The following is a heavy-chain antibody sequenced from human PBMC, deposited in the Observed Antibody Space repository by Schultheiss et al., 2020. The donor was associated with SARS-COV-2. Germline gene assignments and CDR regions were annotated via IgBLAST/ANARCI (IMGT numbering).Heavy chain of an antibody. CDR3: ASLRYSSSWPYFDY. CDR1: GGSFSSSTYY. J-gene: IGHJ4*02. V-gene: IGHV4-39*01. Sequence: SETLSLTCTVSGGSFSSSTYYWGWIRQPPGKGLEWIGSIYYSGSTYYNPSLKSRVTISVDTSKNQFSLRLSSVTAADTAVYYCASLRYSSSWPYFDYWGQGTLVTVSS. D-gene: IGHD6-13*01. CDR2: IYYSGST.